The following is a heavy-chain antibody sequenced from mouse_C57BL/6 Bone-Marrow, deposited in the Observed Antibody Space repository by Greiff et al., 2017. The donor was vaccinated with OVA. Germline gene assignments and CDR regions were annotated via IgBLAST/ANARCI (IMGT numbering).Heavy chain of an antibody. V-gene: IGHV3-6*01. CDR3: ARGVTTADY. Sequence: EVQLQQSGPGLVKPSQSLSLTCSVTGYSITSGYYWNWIRQFPGNKLEWMGYISYDGSNNYNPSLKNRISITRDTSKNQFFLKLNSVTTEDTATYYGARGVTTADYWGQGTTLTVSS. CDR2: ISYDGSN. CDR1: GYSITSGYY. D-gene: IGHD2-13*01. J-gene: IGHJ2*01.